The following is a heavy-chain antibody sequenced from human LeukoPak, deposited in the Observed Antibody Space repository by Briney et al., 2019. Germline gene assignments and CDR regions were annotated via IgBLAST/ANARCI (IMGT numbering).Heavy chain of an antibody. V-gene: IGHV3-11*04. D-gene: IGHD4-23*01. CDR2: ISSSGSTI. CDR1: GFTFSDYY. CDR3: ARDSATVVTLNYYYYYMDV. Sequence: GGSLRLSCAASGFTFSDYYMSWIRQAPGKGLEWVSYISSSGSTIYYADSVKGRFTISRDNAKNSLYLQMNSLRAEDTAVYYCARDSATVVTLNYYYYYMDVWGKGTTVTVSS. J-gene: IGHJ6*03.